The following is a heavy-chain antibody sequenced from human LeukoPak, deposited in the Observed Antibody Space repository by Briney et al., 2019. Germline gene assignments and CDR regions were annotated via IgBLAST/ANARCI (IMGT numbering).Heavy chain of an antibody. CDR2: IYYSGST. CDR1: GSAIISGNYY. V-gene: IGHV4-30-4*01. CDR3: ARGFRSYDILTGYLPPAYFDL. J-gene: IGHJ2*01. D-gene: IGHD3-9*01. Sequence: SETLSLTCTVSGSAIISGNYYWIWIRQPPGKGLEWIGYIYYSGSTYYNPSLKSRVTISVDTSKNQFSLKLSSVTAADTAVYYCARGFRSYDILTGYLPPAYFDLWGRGTLVTVSS.